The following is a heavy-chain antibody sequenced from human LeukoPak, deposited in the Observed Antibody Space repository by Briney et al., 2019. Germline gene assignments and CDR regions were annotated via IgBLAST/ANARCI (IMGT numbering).Heavy chain of an antibody. CDR3: ARALGVPYSSGWYCDY. J-gene: IGHJ4*02. D-gene: IGHD6-19*01. Sequence: ASVKVSCKASGYTFTSYYMHWVRQAPGQGLEWMGIINPSGGSTSYAQKFQGRVTMTRDTSTSTVYMELSSLRSEDTAVYYCARALGVPYSSGWYCDYWGQGTLVTVSS. CDR2: INPSGGST. V-gene: IGHV1-46*01. CDR1: GYTFTSYY.